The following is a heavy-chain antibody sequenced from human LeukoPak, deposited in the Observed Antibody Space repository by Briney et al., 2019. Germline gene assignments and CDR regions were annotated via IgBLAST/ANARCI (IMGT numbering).Heavy chain of an antibody. CDR1: GYTFTSYG. J-gene: IGHJ6*02. CDR2: ISAYNGNT. V-gene: IGHV1-18*01. D-gene: IGHD1-26*01. CDR3: ARVAIVGATARDYYYYGMDV. Sequence: ASVKVSCKASGYTFTSYGISWVRQAPGQGLEWMGWISAYNGNTNYAQKLQGRVTMTTDTSTSTAYMELRSLRSDDTAVYYCARVAIVGATARDYYYYGMDVWGQGTTVTVSS.